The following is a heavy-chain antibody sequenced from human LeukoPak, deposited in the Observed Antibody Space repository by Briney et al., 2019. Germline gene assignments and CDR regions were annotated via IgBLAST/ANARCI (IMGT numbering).Heavy chain of an antibody. J-gene: IGHJ4*02. D-gene: IGHD1-26*01. CDR3: AKGDSGSLDY. Sequence: GRSLRLSCTASGFTFSAYGIHWVRQAPGKGLEWLAVIWYDGTNKYYADSVKGRFTTSRDNSKNTVSLQMNSLRAEDTALYYCAKGDSGSLDYWGQGTLVTVSS. V-gene: IGHV3-33*06. CDR2: IWYDGTNK. CDR1: GFTFSAYG.